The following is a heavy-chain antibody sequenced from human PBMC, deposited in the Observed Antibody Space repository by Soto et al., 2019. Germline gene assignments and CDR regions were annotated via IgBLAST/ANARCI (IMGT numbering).Heavy chain of an antibody. D-gene: IGHD6-13*01. CDR3: ARGATHGSSWYFWFDP. V-gene: IGHV1-69*01. CDR1: GGTFSTYP. CDR2: IIPLFGTT. J-gene: IGHJ5*02. Sequence: QVQLVQSRAEVRMPGSSVKVSCKASGGTFSTYPINWVRQAPGQGLAWMGGIIPLFGTTNYAQKFKGRVTITADESTSTAYMELSSLRAEDAAVYYCARGATHGSSWYFWFDPWGQGTLVTVSS.